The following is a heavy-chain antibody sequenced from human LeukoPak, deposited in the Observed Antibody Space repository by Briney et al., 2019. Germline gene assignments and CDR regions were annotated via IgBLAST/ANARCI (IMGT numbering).Heavy chain of an antibody. CDR2: INAGNGNT. V-gene: IGHV1-3*01. D-gene: IGHD6-19*01. CDR3: ATSKYSSGWYYFDY. CDR1: GYTFTSYA. J-gene: IGHJ4*02. Sequence: GASVKVSCKASGYTFTSYAMHWVRQAPGQRPEWMGWINAGNGNTKYSQKFQGRVTITRDTSASTAYMELSSLRSEDTAVYYCATSKYSSGWYYFDYWGQGTLVTVSS.